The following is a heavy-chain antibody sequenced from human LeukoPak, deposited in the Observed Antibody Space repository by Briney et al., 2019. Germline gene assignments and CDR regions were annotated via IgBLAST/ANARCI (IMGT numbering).Heavy chain of an antibody. V-gene: IGHV1-2*02. J-gene: IGHJ4*02. CDR2: INPNSGGT. Sequence: ASVKVSCKASGYTFTDNFIHWVRQAPGQGLEWMGWINPNSGGTDFVQKFQGRVTMTRDTSISTAYMELSRLRSDDTAVYYCARGTRAAAIDYWGQGTLVTVSS. CDR1: GYTFTDNF. CDR3: ARGTRAAAIDY.